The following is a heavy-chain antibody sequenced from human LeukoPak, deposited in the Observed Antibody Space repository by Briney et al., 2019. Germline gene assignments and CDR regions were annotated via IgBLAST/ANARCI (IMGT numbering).Heavy chain of an antibody. CDR2: ISSSGTYI. D-gene: IGHD3-10*01. Sequence: GGSLRLSCAAPGFTFRSYSMNWVRQAPGKGLEWVSSISSSGTYIYYADSLKGRFTISRDNAKNSLYLQMNSLRAEDTAVYYCARDLGGSGTYSDYWGQGTLVTVCS. V-gene: IGHV3-21*01. CDR3: ARDLGGSGTYSDY. CDR1: GFTFRSYS. J-gene: IGHJ4*02.